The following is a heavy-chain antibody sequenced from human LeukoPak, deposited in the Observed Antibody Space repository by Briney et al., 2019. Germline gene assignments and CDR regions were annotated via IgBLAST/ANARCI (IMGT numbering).Heavy chain of an antibody. CDR1: GVSISSFH. J-gene: IGHJ4*02. D-gene: IGHD3-16*01. CDR3: AKFVTGYGYYFDY. Sequence: SETLSLTCTVSGVSISSFHWSWIRQSAGKGLEWIGRISSSGSTYYNPSLMSRVTMSLDTSKNQFSLKLNSVTAADTAVYYCAKFVTGYGYYFDYWGQGTLVTVSS. CDR2: ISSSGST. V-gene: IGHV4-4*07.